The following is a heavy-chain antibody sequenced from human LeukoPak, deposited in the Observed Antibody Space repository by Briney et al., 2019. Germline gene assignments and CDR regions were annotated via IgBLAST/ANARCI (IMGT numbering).Heavy chain of an antibody. CDR2: ISGGGGST. Sequence: GGSLRLSCAASGFTFSSYAMSWVRQAPGKGLEWVSAISGGGGSTHYADSVKGRFTISRDNSKNIPYLQMSSLRAGDTAVYYCAKSSYYDSSGYYREYYFDYWGQGTLVTVSS. CDR3: AKSSYYDSSGYYREYYFDY. D-gene: IGHD3-22*01. V-gene: IGHV3-23*01. J-gene: IGHJ4*02. CDR1: GFTFSSYA.